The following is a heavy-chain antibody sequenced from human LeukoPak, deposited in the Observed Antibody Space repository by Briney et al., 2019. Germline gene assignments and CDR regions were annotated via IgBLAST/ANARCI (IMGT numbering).Heavy chain of an antibody. D-gene: IGHD2-2*01. J-gene: IGHJ4*02. Sequence: SETLSLTCTVSGGSISTYYWSWIRQPAGKGLEWIGRIHSSGTTHYNPSLRSRVALSIDTSKNQFSLKLSSVTAADTAVYYCGRLNLPAVSGAFDYWGQGTLVTVSS. V-gene: IGHV4-4*07. CDR2: IHSSGTT. CDR3: GRLNLPAVSGAFDY. CDR1: GGSISTYY.